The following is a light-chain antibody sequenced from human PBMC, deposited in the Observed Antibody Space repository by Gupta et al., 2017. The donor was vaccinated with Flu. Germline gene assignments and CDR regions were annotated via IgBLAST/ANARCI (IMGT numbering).Light chain of an antibody. J-gene: IGKJ1*01. CDR1: QSLVYSDGNTY. CDR2: KVS. Sequence: DVVMTQSPLSLPVTLGQPASISCRSSQSLVYSDGNTYLNWFQQRPGQSPRRLIYKVSNRDSGVPDRFSGSWAGAYFTLKSRMVDAEDVVFYYMMRGKHWPPTFGQGTKVEIK. V-gene: IGKV2-30*01. CDR3: MRGKHWPPT.